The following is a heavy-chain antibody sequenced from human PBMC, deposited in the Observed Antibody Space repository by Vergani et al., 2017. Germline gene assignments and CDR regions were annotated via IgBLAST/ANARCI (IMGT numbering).Heavy chain of an antibody. CDR2: IGSSGPYI. J-gene: IGHJ6*02. D-gene: IGHD2-8*01. CDR1: GFTFSDFS. Sequence: VQLVESGGGLVKPGGSLRLSCAASGFTFSDFSMSWVRQAPGKGLEGVAFIGSSGPYINYADSVKGRFIISRDNTNNSLFLQLRSLRAEDAAVYYFARDCTSGGCPDNYGMDVWGQGATVTVSS. V-gene: IGHV3-21*06. CDR3: ARDCTSGGCPDNYGMDV.